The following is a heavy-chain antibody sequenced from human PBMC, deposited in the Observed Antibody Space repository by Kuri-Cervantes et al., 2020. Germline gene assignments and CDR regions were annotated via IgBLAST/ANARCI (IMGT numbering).Heavy chain of an antibody. Sequence: GGSLRLSCEASGFTFTSYWMHWVRQAPGKGLVWVSHIKSDGSSTRYADSAKGRFTISRDNAKNTLYLQMNSLRAEDTAVYYCARAARRPYSYYFDYWGQGTLVTVSS. D-gene: IGHD2-15*01. CDR1: GFTFTSYW. CDR3: ARAARRPYSYYFDY. J-gene: IGHJ4*02. V-gene: IGHV3-74*01. CDR2: IKSDGSST.